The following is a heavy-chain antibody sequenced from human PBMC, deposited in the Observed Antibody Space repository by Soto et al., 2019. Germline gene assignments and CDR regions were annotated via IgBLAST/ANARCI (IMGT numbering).Heavy chain of an antibody. CDR3: ARDREVMYNWNYFGYYGMDV. CDR2: IWYDGSNK. V-gene: IGHV3-33*01. J-gene: IGHJ6*02. CDR1: GFTFSSYG. D-gene: IGHD1-7*01. Sequence: PGGSLRLSCAASGFTFSSYGMHWVRQAPGKGLEWVAVIWYDGSNKYYADSVKGRFTISRDNSKNTLYLQMNSLRAEDTAVYYCARDREVMYNWNYFGYYGMDVWGQGTTVTVSS.